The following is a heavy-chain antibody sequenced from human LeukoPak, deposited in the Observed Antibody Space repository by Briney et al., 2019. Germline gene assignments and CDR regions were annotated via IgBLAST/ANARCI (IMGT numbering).Heavy chain of an antibody. D-gene: IGHD3-22*01. Sequence: GGSLRLSCTASGFTFGDYAMSWVRQAPGKGLEWVGFIRSKAFGGTIEYAASVKGRFTISRDDSKSIAYLQMNSLKTEDTAVYYCIRDNYYDSSSYSKYYFDYWGQGTLVTVSP. V-gene: IGHV3-49*04. CDR2: IRSKAFGGTI. CDR1: GFTFGDYA. J-gene: IGHJ4*02. CDR3: IRDNYYDSSSYSKYYFDY.